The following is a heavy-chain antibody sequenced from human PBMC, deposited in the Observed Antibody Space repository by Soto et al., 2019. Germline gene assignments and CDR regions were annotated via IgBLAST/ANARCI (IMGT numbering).Heavy chain of an antibody. J-gene: IGHJ6*02. D-gene: IGHD2-2*01. CDR1: GYTFTSYY. CDR3: ARDPVPFYCSSTSCLGEGYYGMDV. Sequence: GASVKVSCTASGYTFTSYYMHWVRQAPGQGLELMGIINPSGGSTSYAQKFQGRVTMTRDTSTSTVYMELSSLRSEDTAVYYCARDPVPFYCSSTSCLGEGYYGMDVWGQGTTVTVSS. CDR2: INPSGGST. V-gene: IGHV1-46*01.